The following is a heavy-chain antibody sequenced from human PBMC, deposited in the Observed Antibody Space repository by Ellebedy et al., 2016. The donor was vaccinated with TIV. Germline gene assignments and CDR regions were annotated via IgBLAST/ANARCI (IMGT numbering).Heavy chain of an antibody. V-gene: IGHV2-5*02. Sequence: SGPTLVKPTQTLTLTCTFSGFSLSTTAVGVGWIRQPPGKALEWLAFIYWDENKYYSPSLKSRLTITKDTSKNQVVLTMTNIDPVDTATYYCAHGMVRLKEAFDIWGQGTMVTVSS. J-gene: IGHJ3*02. CDR2: IYWDENK. CDR3: AHGMVRLKEAFDI. D-gene: IGHD5-18*01. CDR1: GFSLSTTAVG.